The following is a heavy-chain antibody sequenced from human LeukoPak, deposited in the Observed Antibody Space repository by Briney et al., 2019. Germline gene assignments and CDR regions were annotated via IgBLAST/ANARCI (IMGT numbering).Heavy chain of an antibody. Sequence: GGSLRLSCAASGFTFTSYSMTWVPKAPGRGLEWVARIKEDGSHKYYVDTVKGRFNISRDNAKKSLYLQMDSLRAGDTAVYYCAREWWYLEHWGRRTLVSVPS. CDR1: GFTFTSYS. CDR3: AREWWYLEH. D-gene: IGHD2-15*01. CDR2: IKEDGSHK. V-gene: IGHV3-7*05. J-gene: IGHJ4*02.